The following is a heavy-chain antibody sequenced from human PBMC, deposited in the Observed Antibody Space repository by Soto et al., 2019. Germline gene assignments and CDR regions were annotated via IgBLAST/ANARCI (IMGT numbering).Heavy chain of an antibody. J-gene: IGHJ5*02. D-gene: IGHD5-12*01. CDR3: ARGEMATIMGWWFDP. V-gene: IGHV1-3*01. Sequence: GASVKVSCKASGYTFTSYAMHWVRQAPGQRLEWMGWINAGNGNTKYSQKFQGRVTITADESTSTAYMELSSLRSEDTAVYYCARGEMATIMGWWFDPWGQGTLVTVSS. CDR2: INAGNGNT. CDR1: GYTFTSYA.